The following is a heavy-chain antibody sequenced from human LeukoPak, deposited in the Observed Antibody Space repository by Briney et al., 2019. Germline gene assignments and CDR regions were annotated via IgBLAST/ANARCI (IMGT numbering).Heavy chain of an antibody. Sequence: SETLSLTCTASGGSISSYYWSWIRQPPGKGLEWIGYIYYSGSTNYNPSLKSRVTISVDTSKNQFSLKLSSVTAADTAVYYCARNIAAAGIDYWGQGTLVTVSS. CDR1: GGSISSYY. V-gene: IGHV4-59*01. D-gene: IGHD6-13*01. J-gene: IGHJ4*02. CDR3: ARNIAAAGIDY. CDR2: IYYSGST.